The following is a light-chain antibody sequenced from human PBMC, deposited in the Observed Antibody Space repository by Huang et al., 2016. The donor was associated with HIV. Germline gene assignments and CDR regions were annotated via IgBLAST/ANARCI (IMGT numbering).Light chain of an antibody. Sequence: IVMTQSPATLSVAPGETATRPCRASQSVSSNLAWYQQKPGQAPRILISGASSRATGIPARVSGSGSGTEFTLTISSLQSEDFAVYYCQQYNNWPRGTFGQGTKVEIK. J-gene: IGKJ2*01. CDR1: QSVSSN. V-gene: IGKV3-15*01. CDR3: QQYNNWPRGT. CDR2: GAS.